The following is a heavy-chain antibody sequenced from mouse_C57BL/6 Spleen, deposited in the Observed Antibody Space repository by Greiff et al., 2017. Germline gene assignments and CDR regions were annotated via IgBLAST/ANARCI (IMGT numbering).Heavy chain of an antibody. J-gene: IGHJ2*01. CDR2: IYPSDSET. V-gene: IGHV1-61*01. CDR1: GYTFTSYW. CDR3: ARRRDSYYFDY. Sequence: VQLQQPGAELVRPGSSVKLSCKASGYTFTSYWMHWVKQRPGQGLEWIGNIYPSDSETHYNQKFKDKATLTVDKSSSTAYMQLSSLTSEDSAVYYCARRRDSYYFDYWGQGTTLTVSS.